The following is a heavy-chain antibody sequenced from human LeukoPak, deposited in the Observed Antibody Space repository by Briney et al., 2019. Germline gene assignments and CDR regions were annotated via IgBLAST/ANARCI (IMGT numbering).Heavy chain of an antibody. CDR1: GGSISSYY. CDR2: IYTSGST. CDR3: ARSLGYCSSTSCYTFDY. D-gene: IGHD2-2*01. V-gene: IGHV4-4*07. J-gene: IGHJ4*02. Sequence: SETLSLTCTVPGGSISSYYWSWIRQPAGEGLEWIGRIYTSGSTNYNPSLKSRVTMSVHTSKNQFSLKLSSVTAADTAVYYCARSLGYCSSTSCYTFDYWGQGTLVTVSS.